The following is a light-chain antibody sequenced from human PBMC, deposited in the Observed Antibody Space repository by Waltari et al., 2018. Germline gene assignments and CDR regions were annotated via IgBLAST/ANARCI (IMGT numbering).Light chain of an antibody. CDR3: SSYAGSSKGV. J-gene: IGLJ2*01. CDR1: SSHGGNYKR. Sequence: QSALTQPASVSGSPGQSITIPCTEISSHGGNYKRLSWYQQHPGKAPKLMLYAVSKRPSGVSDRFSGSKSGDMAALTISGLQPEDEAEYFCSSYAGSSKGVFGGGTKVTVL. CDR2: AVS. V-gene: IGLV2-23*02.